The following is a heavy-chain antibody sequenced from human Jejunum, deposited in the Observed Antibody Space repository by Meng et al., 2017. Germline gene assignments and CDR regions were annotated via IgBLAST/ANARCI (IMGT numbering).Heavy chain of an antibody. CDR2: MNPNSVTT. Sequence: QVQLVQAGAEVKNPVASVKVYCKASGYTFTGYDINWVRQATGQGLEWMGWMNPNSVTTGYAQKFQGRVTLTWDTSISTAYMELSSLRSDDTAVYYCARSRGALANCDYWGQGTLVTVSS. D-gene: IGHD1-26*01. J-gene: IGHJ4*02. V-gene: IGHV1-8*01. CDR3: ARSRGALANCDY. CDR1: GYTFTGYD.